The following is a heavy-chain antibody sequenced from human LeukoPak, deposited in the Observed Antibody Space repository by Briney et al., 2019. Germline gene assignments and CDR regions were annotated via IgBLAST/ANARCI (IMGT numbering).Heavy chain of an antibody. V-gene: IGHV1-18*01. CDR3: ARERRHYDFWSGYRHFDY. J-gene: IGHJ4*02. Sequence: ASVKVSCKASGYTFTSYGISWVRQAPGQGLEWTGWISAYNGNTNYAQKLQGRVTMTTDTSTSTAYMELRSLRSDDTAVYYCARERRHYDFWSGYRHFDYWGQGTLVTVSS. CDR1: GYTFTSYG. D-gene: IGHD3-3*01. CDR2: ISAYNGNT.